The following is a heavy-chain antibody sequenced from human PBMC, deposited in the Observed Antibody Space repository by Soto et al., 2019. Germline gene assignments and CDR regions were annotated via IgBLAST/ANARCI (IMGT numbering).Heavy chain of an antibody. J-gene: IGHJ4*02. Sequence: ASVKVSCKASGYTFTSYGISWVRQAPGQGLEWMGWISAYNGNTNYAQKLQGRVTMTTDTSTSTAYMELRSLRSDDTAVYYCARVPYYYDSSGYIDYWGQGTLVTVSS. CDR1: GYTFTSYG. V-gene: IGHV1-18*01. CDR2: ISAYNGNT. CDR3: ARVPYYYDSSGYIDY. D-gene: IGHD3-22*01.